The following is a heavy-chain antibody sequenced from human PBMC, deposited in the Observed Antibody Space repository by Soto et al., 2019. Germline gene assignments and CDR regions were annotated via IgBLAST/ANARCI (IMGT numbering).Heavy chain of an antibody. V-gene: IGHV6-1*01. CDR3: ARGGATPRYFYYGIDV. Sequence: KQSQTLSLTCAISGDSVSSNSAAWNWIRQSPSRGLEWLGRTYYRTKWYNDYAVSGKSRITINPDTSKNQFSLQLNSVTPDNTAVYYCARGGATPRYFYYGIDVWGQGTTVTVSS. J-gene: IGHJ6*02. CDR2: TYYRTKWYN. D-gene: IGHD1-26*01. CDR1: GDSVSSNSAA.